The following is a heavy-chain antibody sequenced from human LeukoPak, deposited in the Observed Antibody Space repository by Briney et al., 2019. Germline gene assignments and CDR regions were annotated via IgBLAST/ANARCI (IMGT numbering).Heavy chain of an antibody. D-gene: IGHD4-11*01. J-gene: IGHJ5*02. V-gene: IGHV1-2*02. CDR1: GYTFSGSY. CDR2: INPHSGAT. Sequence: ASVKLSCKASGYTFSGSYMHWVRQAPGQGLEWMGWINPHSGATNYAQRFQGRVSMDASFDTAYMELSRLTSDDTAVYYCATSSTVTHTRDPWGQGTLVTVSS. CDR3: ATSSTVTHTRDP.